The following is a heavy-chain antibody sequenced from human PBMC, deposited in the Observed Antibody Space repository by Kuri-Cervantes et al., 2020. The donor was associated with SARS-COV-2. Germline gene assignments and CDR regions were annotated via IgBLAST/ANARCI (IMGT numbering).Heavy chain of an antibody. J-gene: IGHJ4*02. D-gene: IGHD1-20*01. V-gene: IGHV3-48*01. CDR3: VRGIVGPGYGITGSYLDS. CDR2: ISSGRRSI. CDR1: GFTFGASD. Sequence: GGSLRLSCAASGFTFGASDMNWVRQSPGKGLEWVSYISSGRRSIYYTDAVKGRFTISRDNGKNSLFLQMNSLRAEDTAVYYCVRGIVGPGYGITGSYLDSWGQGVLVTVSS.